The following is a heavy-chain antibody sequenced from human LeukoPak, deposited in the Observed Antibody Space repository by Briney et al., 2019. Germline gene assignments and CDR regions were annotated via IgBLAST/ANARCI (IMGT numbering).Heavy chain of an antibody. Sequence: GASVKVSCKASGYTFTGYYMHWVRQAPGQGLEWMGWINPNSGDTHYAPKFQGRVTMTRDTSISTAYMELSRLRSDDTAVYYCAREADCSSTSCDLDYWGQGALVTVSS. CDR3: AREADCSSTSCDLDY. D-gene: IGHD2-2*01. CDR1: GYTFTGYY. CDR2: INPNSGDT. J-gene: IGHJ4*02. V-gene: IGHV1-2*02.